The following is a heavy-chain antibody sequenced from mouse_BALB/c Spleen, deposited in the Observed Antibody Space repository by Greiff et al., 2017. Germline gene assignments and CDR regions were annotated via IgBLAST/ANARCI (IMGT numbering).Heavy chain of an antibody. CDR2: ISDGGSYT. D-gene: IGHD2-4*01. CDR1: GFTFSDYY. J-gene: IGHJ2*01. CDR3: ARDTMIKGVFDY. Sequence: EVQRVESGGGLVKPGGSLKLSCAASGFTFSDYYMYWVRQTPEKRLEWVATISDGGSYTYYPDSVKGRFTISRDNAKNNLYLQMSSLKSEDTAMYYCARDTMIKGVFDYWGQGTTLTVSS. V-gene: IGHV5-4*02.